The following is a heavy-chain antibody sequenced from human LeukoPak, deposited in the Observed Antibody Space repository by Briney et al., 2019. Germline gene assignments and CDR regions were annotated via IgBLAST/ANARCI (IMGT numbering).Heavy chain of an antibody. CDR1: GFTFSSYS. D-gene: IGHD3-10*01. CDR2: ISSSSSYI. V-gene: IGHV3-21*01. CDR3: ARAFEVRGVIRVTHDAFDI. J-gene: IGHJ3*02. Sequence: GGSLRLSCAASGFTFSSYSMNWVRQAPGKGLEWVSSISSSSSYIYYADSVKGRFTISRDNAKNSLYLQMNSLRAEDTAVYYCARAFEVRGVIRVTHDAFDIWGQGTMVTVSS.